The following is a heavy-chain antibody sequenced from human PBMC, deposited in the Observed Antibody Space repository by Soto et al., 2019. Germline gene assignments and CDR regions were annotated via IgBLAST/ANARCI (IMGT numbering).Heavy chain of an antibody. Sequence: QAQLVQSGAEVKKPGASVKVSCKASGYTFYSHRISWVRQAPGQGLERMGRIRADNGNTQYAQKFRGRVTMTTGTPPSTVYMELRNLRSDGTVVYYCARCMQQGDYYGMDVWGQGTTVTVSS. J-gene: IGHJ6*02. D-gene: IGHD3-16*01. CDR1: GYTFYSHR. V-gene: IGHV1-18*01. CDR3: ARCMQQGDYYGMDV. CDR2: IRADNGNT.